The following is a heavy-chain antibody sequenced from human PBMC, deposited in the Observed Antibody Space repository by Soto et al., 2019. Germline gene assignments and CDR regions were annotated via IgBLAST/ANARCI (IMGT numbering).Heavy chain of an antibody. Sequence: SETVSLTCTVSGGSISRYYWSWIRQPAGKGLEWIGRIYTSGSTNYNPSLKSRVTMSVDTSKNQFSLKLSSVTAAGTAVHYCARGHTIPLAAFDIWGQLTMVTVSS. CDR2: IYTSGST. V-gene: IGHV4-4*07. CDR1: GGSISRYY. D-gene: IGHD2-2*01. J-gene: IGHJ3*02. CDR3: ARGHTIPLAAFDI.